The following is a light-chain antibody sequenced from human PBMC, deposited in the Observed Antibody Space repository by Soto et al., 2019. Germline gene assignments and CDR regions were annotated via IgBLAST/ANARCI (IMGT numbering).Light chain of an antibody. Sequence: DIQMTQSPSTLSASVGDRVTITCRASQFISSWLAWYQQKPGKAPKLLIYRASTLESGVSSRFSGSGSGTEFTLTISGLQPDDFVTYYCQHYNNYPYTFGQGTNLEI. J-gene: IGKJ2*01. CDR3: QHYNNYPYT. CDR2: RAS. CDR1: QFISSW. V-gene: IGKV1-5*03.